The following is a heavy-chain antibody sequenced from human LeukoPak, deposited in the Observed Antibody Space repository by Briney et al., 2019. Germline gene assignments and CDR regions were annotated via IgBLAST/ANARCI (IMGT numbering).Heavy chain of an antibody. CDR2: MYQDGSEK. CDR3: ARGIVVPGIDY. J-gene: IGHJ4*02. V-gene: IGHV3-7*01. CDR1: GFIFSSYW. D-gene: IGHD2-15*01. Sequence: GGSLRLSCAASGFIFSSYWVTWVRQAPGKGLEWVANMYQDGSEKYYVDSVKGRFTISRDNAKNSLYLQMNSLGAEDTAVYYCARGIVVPGIDYWGQGTLVTVSS.